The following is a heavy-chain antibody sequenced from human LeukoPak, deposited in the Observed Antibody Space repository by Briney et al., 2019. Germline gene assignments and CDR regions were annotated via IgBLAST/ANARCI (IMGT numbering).Heavy chain of an antibody. CDR1: GGSVSSSFYS. Sequence: SETLSLTCNVSGGSVSSSFYSWGWIRQPPGKGLEWIGSMYYSGSAHYNLSLKSRVTMSVDTLKNQFSLKLSSVTAADTAIYFCASATTYSIDDWGQGTLVTVSS. D-gene: IGHD5-12*01. CDR3: ASATTYSIDD. V-gene: IGHV4-39*01. J-gene: IGHJ4*01. CDR2: MYYSGSA.